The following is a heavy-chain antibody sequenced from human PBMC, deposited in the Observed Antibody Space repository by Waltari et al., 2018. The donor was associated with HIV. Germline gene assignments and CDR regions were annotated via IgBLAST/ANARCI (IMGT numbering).Heavy chain of an antibody. V-gene: IGHV4-59*08. D-gene: IGHD3-22*01. CDR3: ARQGYYDSSGYFGYYFDY. CDR1: DDSISYYY. CDR2: IYYSGST. Sequence: QVQLQESGPGLVKPSETLSLSCTVSDDSISYYYWSWIRQPPGKGLEWIGYIYYSGSTDYNPSRKSRVTISVHTCKNQFSLNLSSVTAADTAVYYCARQGYYDSSGYFGYYFDYWGQGILVTVSS. J-gene: IGHJ4*02.